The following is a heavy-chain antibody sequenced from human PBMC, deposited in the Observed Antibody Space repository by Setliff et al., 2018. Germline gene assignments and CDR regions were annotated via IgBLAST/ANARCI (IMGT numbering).Heavy chain of an antibody. CDR2: IYPGDSDT. J-gene: IGHJ3*02. V-gene: IGHV5-51*01. CDR1: GYSFTSYW. Sequence: GASLKISCEGSGYSFTSYWIGWVRQMPGKGPEWIGIIYPGDSDTRYSPSFQGQVTISADKSISTAYLQWSSLKASDTAMYYCARTRSDAFDIWGQGTMVTVSS. CDR3: ARTRSDAFDI.